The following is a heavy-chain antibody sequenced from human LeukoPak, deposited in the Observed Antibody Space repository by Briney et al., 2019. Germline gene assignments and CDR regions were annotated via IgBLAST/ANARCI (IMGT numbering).Heavy chain of an antibody. D-gene: IGHD1-1*01. CDR1: GYTFTGYY. Sequence: GASVKVSCKASGYTFTGYYMHWVRQAPGQGLEWMGWINPNSRGTNYAQKFQGRVTMTRDTSISTVYMELSRLRSDDTAVYYCARDKQLDWAHYHYCYMDVWGKGTTVTVSS. CDR3: ARDKQLDWAHYHYCYMDV. V-gene: IGHV1-2*02. CDR2: INPNSRGT. J-gene: IGHJ6*03.